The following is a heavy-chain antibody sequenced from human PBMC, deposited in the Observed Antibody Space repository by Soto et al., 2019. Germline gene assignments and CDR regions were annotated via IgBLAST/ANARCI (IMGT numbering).Heavy chain of an antibody. Sequence: QVQLVESGGGVVQPGRSLRLSCAASGFTFSSYAMHWVRQAPGKGLEWVAVISYDGSNKYYADSVKGRFTISRDNSKNTLELQMNSLRAEDTAVDYCARDTVGGVATMIGDYWGQGTLVTVSS. CDR3: ARDTVGGVATMIGDY. CDR1: GFTFSSYA. CDR2: ISYDGSNK. J-gene: IGHJ4*02. D-gene: IGHD5-12*01. V-gene: IGHV3-30-3*01.